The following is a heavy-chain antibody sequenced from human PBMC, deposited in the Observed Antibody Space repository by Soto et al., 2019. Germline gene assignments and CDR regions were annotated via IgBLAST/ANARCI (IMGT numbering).Heavy chain of an antibody. D-gene: IGHD5-12*01. CDR2: IWYDGSNT. V-gene: IGHV3-30*02. J-gene: IGHJ4*02. CDR3: AKDFCKVIVAPGY. Sequence: AGGSLRLSCAASGFTFSSYAMNWVRQAPGKGLEWVGFIWYDGSNTFYAESVKGRFTISRDNSKNTVYLQINALRAEDTAVYYCAKDFCKVIVAPGYWGQGTLVPGSS. CDR1: GFTFSSYA.